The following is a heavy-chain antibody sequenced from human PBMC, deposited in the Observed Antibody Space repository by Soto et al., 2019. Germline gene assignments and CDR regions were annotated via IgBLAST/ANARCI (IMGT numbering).Heavy chain of an antibody. J-gene: IGHJ1*01. CDR1: GFSLTTPAMG. V-gene: IGHV2-5*02. CDR2: IYWDDNE. CDR3: AHGVGYSNGWQYFHT. Sequence: QITLKESGPTLVKPTQTLTLTCTFSGFSLTTPAMGVGWIRQPPGQALEWLALIYWDDNEYYSPPLKNRLAIIKDTSKNQVVLTMTNMDPVDTATYFCAHGVGYSNGWQYFHTWGQGTLVTVSS. D-gene: IGHD6-19*01.